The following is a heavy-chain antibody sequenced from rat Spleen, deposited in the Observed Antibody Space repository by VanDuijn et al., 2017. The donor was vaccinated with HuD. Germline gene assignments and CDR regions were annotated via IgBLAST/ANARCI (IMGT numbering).Heavy chain of an antibody. CDR2: ITTGGDNT. CDR3: ARRGYLSDWYFDF. D-gene: IGHD4-4*01. Sequence: EVQLVESGGGLVQPGRSLKLSCVASGFTFDKSWMTWIRQATGKGLEWVTSITTGGDNTYYRDSVKGRFTISRDNAKSTLYLQMDSLRSEDTATYYCARRGYLSDWYFDFWGPGTMVTVSS. J-gene: IGHJ1*01. CDR1: GFTFDKSW. V-gene: IGHV5-31*01.